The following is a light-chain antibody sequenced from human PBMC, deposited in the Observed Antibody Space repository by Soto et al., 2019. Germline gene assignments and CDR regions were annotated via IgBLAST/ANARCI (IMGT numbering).Light chain of an antibody. J-gene: IGKJ1*01. Sequence: EIVLTQSPATLSLSAGERATLSCRASQSVSISLAWYQQKPGQSPRLLIFDASNRATGIPARFSGSGSGTDFTLAISSLEPEDFAVYYCQQRSNWPWTFGKGTKVEIK. V-gene: IGKV3-11*01. CDR1: QSVSIS. CDR2: DAS. CDR3: QQRSNWPWT.